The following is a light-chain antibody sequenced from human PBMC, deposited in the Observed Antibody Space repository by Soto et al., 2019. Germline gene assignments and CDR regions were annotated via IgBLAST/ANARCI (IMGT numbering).Light chain of an antibody. Sequence: DIQMTQSPSSLSASVGDRVTITCRASQTLFTYLNWYQHKPGKAPKLLVYDASTLQSGVPSRFSASGSGTDFTLTISNLQPEDFATYYCQQNYITPPFTFGGGTTVE. CDR1: QTLFTY. CDR3: QQNYITPPFT. J-gene: IGKJ4*01. V-gene: IGKV1-39*01. CDR2: DAS.